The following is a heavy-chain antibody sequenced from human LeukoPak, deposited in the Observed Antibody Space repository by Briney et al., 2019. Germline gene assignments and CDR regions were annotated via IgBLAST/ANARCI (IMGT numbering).Heavy chain of an antibody. CDR2: ISSSSTYI. V-gene: IGHV3-21*01. D-gene: IGHD6-13*01. Sequence: GGSLRLSCAGSGFSFSDHYIDWVRQAPGKGLEWVSSISSSSTYIYYADSVKGRFTVSRDNAKNSLYLQMNSLRAEDTAVYFCASQYTSSRIFDDWGQGTLVTVSS. J-gene: IGHJ4*02. CDR3: ASQYTSSRIFDD. CDR1: GFSFSDHY.